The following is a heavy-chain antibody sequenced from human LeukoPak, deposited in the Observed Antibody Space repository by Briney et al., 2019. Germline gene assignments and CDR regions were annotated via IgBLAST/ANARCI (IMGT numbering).Heavy chain of an antibody. J-gene: IGHJ1*01. Sequence: SQTLSLTCAISGDSVSSSSVAWNWIRQSPARGLEWLVRTNYRSRCYNDYAVSVKSRITISPDTSKNQVSLQLNSVTPEDTAVYYGARVQYCSGGSCQGYFQYWVQGTGVIVT. CDR1: GDSVSSSSVA. V-gene: IGHV6-1*01. D-gene: IGHD2-15*01. CDR3: ARVQYCSGGSCQGYFQY. CDR2: TNYRSRCYN.